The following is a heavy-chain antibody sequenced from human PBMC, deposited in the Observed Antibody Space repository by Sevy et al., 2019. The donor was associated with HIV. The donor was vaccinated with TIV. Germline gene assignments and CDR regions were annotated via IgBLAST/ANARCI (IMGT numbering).Heavy chain of an antibody. D-gene: IGHD1-26*01. J-gene: IGHJ3*02. Sequence: ASVKVSCKVSGYTLTELSMHWVRQAPGKGLEWMGGFDPEDGETIYAQKFQGRVTMTEDTSTDTAYIELSSLRSEDTAVYYCATDLHVLYSGSYLSVGSHDAFDIWGHGTMVTVSS. V-gene: IGHV1-24*01. CDR2: FDPEDGET. CDR1: GYTLTELS. CDR3: ATDLHVLYSGSYLSVGSHDAFDI.